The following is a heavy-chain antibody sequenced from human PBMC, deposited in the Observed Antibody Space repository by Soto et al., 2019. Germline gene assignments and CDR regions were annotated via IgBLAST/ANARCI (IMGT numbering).Heavy chain of an antibody. D-gene: IGHD6-13*01. Sequence: GGSLRLSCAASGFTFDDYAMHWVRQAPGKGLEWVSGISWNSGSIGYADSVKGRFTISRDNAKNSLYLQMNSLRAEDTALYYCAKATLYSSSWDLFDYWGQGTLVTVSS. J-gene: IGHJ4*02. V-gene: IGHV3-9*01. CDR3: AKATLYSSSWDLFDY. CDR1: GFTFDDYA. CDR2: ISWNSGSI.